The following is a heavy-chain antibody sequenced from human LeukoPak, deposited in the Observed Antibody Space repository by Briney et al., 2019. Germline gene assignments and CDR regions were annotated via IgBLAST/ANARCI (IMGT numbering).Heavy chain of an antibody. J-gene: IGHJ4*02. D-gene: IGHD3-3*01. Sequence: GASVKVSCKASGGTFSSYAISWVRQAPGQGLEWMGGIIPIFGTANYAQKFQGRVTITTDESTSTAYMELSSLRSEDTAVYYCASASYYDFWSGQPGPWYWGQGTLVTVSS. CDR3: ASASYYDFWSGQPGPWY. CDR1: GGTFSSYA. CDR2: IIPIFGTA. V-gene: IGHV1-69*05.